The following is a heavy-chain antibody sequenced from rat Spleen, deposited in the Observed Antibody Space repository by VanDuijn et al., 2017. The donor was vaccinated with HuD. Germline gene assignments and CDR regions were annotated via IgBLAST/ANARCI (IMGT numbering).Heavy chain of an antibody. Sequence: QIQLQQSGAELAKPGSSVKISCKASGYTFTSYDISWIKQTTGQGLEYIGYINTGSGTTNYNEKFKGKATLTVDKSSRTAFMHLDSLTPDDSAVFYCARGAYGGYYFDYWGQGVMVTVSS. CDR2: INTGSGTT. J-gene: IGHJ2*01. V-gene: IGHV1-43*01. D-gene: IGHD1-11*01. CDR3: ARGAYGGYYFDY. CDR1: GYTFTSYD.